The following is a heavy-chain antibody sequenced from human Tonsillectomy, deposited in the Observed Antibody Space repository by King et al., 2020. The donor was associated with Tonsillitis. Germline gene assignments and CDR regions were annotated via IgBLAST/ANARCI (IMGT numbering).Heavy chain of an antibody. D-gene: IGHD2/OR15-2a*01. CDR2: IIPILGIS. V-gene: IGHV1-69*04. J-gene: IGHJ4*02. CDR1: GGTFSSYA. Sequence: QLVQSGAEVKKPGSSVKVSCKASGGTFSSYAISWVRQAPGQGLEWMRRIIPILGISNYAQKFQDKVTITADKSTNTAYLKLSSLRSEDTAVYYCAREGTSSAFDYWGQGTLVTVSS. CDR3: AREGTSSAFDY.